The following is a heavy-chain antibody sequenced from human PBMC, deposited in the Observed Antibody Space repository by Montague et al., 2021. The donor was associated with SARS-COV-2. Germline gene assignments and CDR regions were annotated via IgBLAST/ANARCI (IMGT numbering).Heavy chain of an antibody. CDR1: GGPFSDYK. CDR2: ISHSGSA. J-gene: IGHJ4*02. CDR3: TRGAPGY. Sequence: SETLSLTCAVYGGPFSDYKWTWIRQSPGKGLEWLGQISHSGSANYNPSLKSRVTISVDTAKNQFSLKLTFVNVADTAVYYCTRGAPGYWGQGTLVTVSS. V-gene: IGHV4-34*01.